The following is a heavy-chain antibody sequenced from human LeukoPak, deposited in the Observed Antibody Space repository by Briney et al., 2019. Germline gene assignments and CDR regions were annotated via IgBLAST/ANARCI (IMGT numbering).Heavy chain of an antibody. D-gene: IGHD3-16*01. CDR1: GFSFSSYS. V-gene: IGHV3-21*01. CDR3: AVQRGSDY. CDR2: ISSSSSYI. Sequence: GGSLRLSRAASGFSFSSYSMNWVRQAPGKGREWVSSISSSSSYIYYADSVKGRFTISRDNAKNSLYLQMNSLRAEDRAVYYCAVQRGSDYWGQGTLVTVSS. J-gene: IGHJ4*02.